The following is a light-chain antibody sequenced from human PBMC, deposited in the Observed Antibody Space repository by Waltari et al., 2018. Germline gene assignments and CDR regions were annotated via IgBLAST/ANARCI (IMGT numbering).Light chain of an antibody. J-gene: IGKJ1*01. CDR3: QDYESFPVT. CDR1: QSISKYY. CDR2: HAS. V-gene: IGKV3-20*01. Sequence: ESVLTQSPGTLSLSRGERATLSCRASQSISKYYAWFQQKPGPAPSLLIYHASSRAAGIRDRCSGSGSGTDFSLSISRLEPEDFAVYYCQDYESFPVTFGQGP.